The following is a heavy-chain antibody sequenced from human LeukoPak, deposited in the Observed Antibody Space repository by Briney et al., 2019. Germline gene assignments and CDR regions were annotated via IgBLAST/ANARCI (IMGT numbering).Heavy chain of an antibody. Sequence: ASVKVSCKASGYTFTGYYMHWVRQAPGQGLEWMGGIIPIFGTANYAQKFQGRVTITADESTSTAYMELSSLRSEDTAVYFCASNPPRTGDFNYWGQGALVTVSS. V-gene: IGHV1-69*13. CDR2: IIPIFGTA. J-gene: IGHJ4*02. CDR1: GYTFTGYY. D-gene: IGHD7-27*01. CDR3: ASNPPRTGDFNY.